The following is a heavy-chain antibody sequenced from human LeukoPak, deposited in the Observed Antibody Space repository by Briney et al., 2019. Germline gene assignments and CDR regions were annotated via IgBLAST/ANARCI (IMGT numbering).Heavy chain of an antibody. Sequence: SETLSLTCAVYGGSFSGYYWSWIRQPPGKGLEWIGYIYHSGSTNYNPSLKSRVTISVDTSKNQFSLKLSSVTAADTAVYYCARGSGAVADLYYYYGMDVWGQGTTVTVSS. D-gene: IGHD6-19*01. CDR3: ARGSGAVADLYYYYGMDV. CDR2: IYHSGST. J-gene: IGHJ6*02. V-gene: IGHV4-59*01. CDR1: GGSFSGYY.